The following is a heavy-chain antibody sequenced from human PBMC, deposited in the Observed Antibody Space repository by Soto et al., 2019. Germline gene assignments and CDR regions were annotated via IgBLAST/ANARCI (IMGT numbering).Heavy chain of an antibody. CDR2: IYYSGST. J-gene: IGHJ3*02. V-gene: IGHV4-61*01. Sequence: SETLSLTGTVSGGSVSSGSYYWSRIRQPPGKGLEWIGYIYYSGSTNYNPSLKSRVTISVDTSKNQFSLKLSSVTAADTAVYYCARDRSYYDSSGYYDHDAFEIWGQGTMVTVAS. CDR3: ARDRSYYDSSGYYDHDAFEI. CDR1: GGSVSSGSYY. D-gene: IGHD3-22*01.